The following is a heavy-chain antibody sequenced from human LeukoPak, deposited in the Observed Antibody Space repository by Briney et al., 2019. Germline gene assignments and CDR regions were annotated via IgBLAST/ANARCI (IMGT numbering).Heavy chain of an antibody. J-gene: IGHJ4*02. Sequence: SETLSLTCTVSGGSISSSSYYWGWIRQPPGKGLEWIGSIYYSGSTYYNPSLKSRVTISVDTSKNQFSLKLRSVTAADTAVYYCARGLRYDYVWGSYRYPRSVGFDYWGQGTLVTVSS. V-gene: IGHV4-39*07. CDR3: ARGLRYDYVWGSYRYPRSVGFDY. D-gene: IGHD3-16*02. CDR2: IYYSGST. CDR1: GGSISSSSYY.